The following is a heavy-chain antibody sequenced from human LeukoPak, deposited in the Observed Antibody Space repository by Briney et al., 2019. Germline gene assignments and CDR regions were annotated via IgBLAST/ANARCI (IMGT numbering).Heavy chain of an antibody. V-gene: IGHV4-59*01. CDR1: GGSISSYY. CDR2: IYYSGST. D-gene: IGHD7-27*01. Sequence: SETLSLTCTVSGGSISSYYWSWIRQPPGKGLEWIGYIYYSGSTNYNPSLKSRVTISVDTSKNQFSLKLSSVIAADTAVYYCARVTRLGAFDIWGQGTMVTVSS. CDR3: ARVTRLGAFDI. J-gene: IGHJ3*02.